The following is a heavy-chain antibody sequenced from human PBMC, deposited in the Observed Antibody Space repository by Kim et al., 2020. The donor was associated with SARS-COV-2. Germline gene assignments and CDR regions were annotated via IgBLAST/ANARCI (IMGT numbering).Heavy chain of an antibody. CDR3: ARDLSYYYGLDV. V-gene: IGHV4-4*07. Sequence: YNPSLKSRVTMSVDTSKNQFSLKVSSVTAADTAVYYCARDLSYYYGLDVWGQGTTVTVSS. J-gene: IGHJ6*02.